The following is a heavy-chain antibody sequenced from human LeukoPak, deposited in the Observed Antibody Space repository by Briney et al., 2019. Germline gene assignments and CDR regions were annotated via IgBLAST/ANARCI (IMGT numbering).Heavy chain of an antibody. CDR2: ISSSSSYI. D-gene: IGHD6-19*01. J-gene: IGHJ4*02. CDR1: GFTFSSYS. Sequence: GGSLSLYCAASGFTFSSYSMTWLRQAPGMGLEWVSSISSSSSYIYYADSVKGRFTISRDNAKHSLYLQMNSLRAEDTAVYYCACSDSSGWYAPSVMGAQGTLVTVSS. CDR3: ACSDSSGWYAPSVM. V-gene: IGHV3-21*01.